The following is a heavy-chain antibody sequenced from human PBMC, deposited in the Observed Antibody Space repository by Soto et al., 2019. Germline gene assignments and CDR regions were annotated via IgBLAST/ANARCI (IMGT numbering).Heavy chain of an antibody. D-gene: IGHD5-12*01. CDR1: GGSISSYY. CDR3: ARRNYGGYADY. V-gene: IGHV4-59*08. Sequence: SETLSLTCTVSGGSISSYYWSWIRQPPGKGLEWIGYIYYSGSTNYNPSLKSRVTISVDTSKNQFSLKLSSVTAADTAVYYCARRNYGGYADYWGQGTLVTVSS. J-gene: IGHJ4*02. CDR2: IYYSGST.